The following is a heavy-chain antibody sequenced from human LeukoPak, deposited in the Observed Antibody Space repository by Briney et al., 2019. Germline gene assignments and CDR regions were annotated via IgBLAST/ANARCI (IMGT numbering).Heavy chain of an antibody. CDR2: IKQDGSEK. J-gene: IGHJ4*02. Sequence: GGSLRLSCAASGFTFSHYWMSWVRQAPGKGLEWVANIKQDGSEKYYVDSVKGQFTISRDNAKNSLYLQMNSLRAEDTAVYYCARVYGSGSYYTYYFDYWGRGTLVTVSS. V-gene: IGHV3-7*01. CDR3: ARVYGSGSYYTYYFDY. CDR1: GFTFSHYW. D-gene: IGHD3-10*01.